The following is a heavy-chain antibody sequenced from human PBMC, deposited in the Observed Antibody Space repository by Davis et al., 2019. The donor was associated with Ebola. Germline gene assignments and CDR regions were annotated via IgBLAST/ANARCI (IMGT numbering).Heavy chain of an antibody. CDR1: GGSISGGRW. CDR2: INQNGGT. CDR3: ARDRLRRFDY. J-gene: IGHJ4*02. D-gene: IGHD4-17*01. Sequence: MPSETLSLTCAVSGGSISGGRWWSWVRQPPGKGLEWIGEINQNGGTNYSPSLKIRVTISVDTSKNQSSLKLSSVTAADTAVYYCARDRLRRFDYWGQGTLVTVSS. V-gene: IGHV4-4*02.